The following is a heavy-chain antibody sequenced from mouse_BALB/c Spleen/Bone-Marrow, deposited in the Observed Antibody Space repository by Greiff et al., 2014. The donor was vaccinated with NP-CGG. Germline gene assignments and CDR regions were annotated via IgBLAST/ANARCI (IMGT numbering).Heavy chain of an antibody. V-gene: IGHV1S132*01. J-gene: IGHJ2*01. D-gene: IGHD3-2*01. CDR3: ASRDSSGYVPDY. CDR2: IFPGTGTT. CDR1: GYTFTSYW. Sequence: VQLQESGAELVKPGASVKLSCKTSGYTFTSYWIQWVKQRPGQGLGWIGEIFPGTGTTYYNEKFKGKATLTIDTSSSTAYMQLSSQTSENSAVDFCASRDSSGYVPDYWGQGTTLTVSS.